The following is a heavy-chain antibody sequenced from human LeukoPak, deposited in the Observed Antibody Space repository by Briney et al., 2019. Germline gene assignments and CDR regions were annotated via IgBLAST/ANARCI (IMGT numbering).Heavy chain of an antibody. CDR1: GFTFSSYW. J-gene: IGHJ4*02. CDR3: AKDRGVAGGRYYFDY. V-gene: IGHV3-74*01. CDR2: INSDGSTT. D-gene: IGHD1-26*01. Sequence: PGGSLRLSCAASGFTFSSYWMHWVRQAPGKGLVWVSHINSDGSTTNYADSVKGRFTISRDNAENTLYLQMNNLRAEDTAVYYCAKDRGVAGGRYYFDYWGQGTLVTVSS.